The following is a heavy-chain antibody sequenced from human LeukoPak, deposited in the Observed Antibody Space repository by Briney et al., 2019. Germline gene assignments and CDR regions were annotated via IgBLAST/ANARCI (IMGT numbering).Heavy chain of an antibody. CDR3: ARGGGSYRTDY. D-gene: IGHD1-26*01. CDR1: GFTFSSYW. Sequence: GGSLRLSCAASGFTFSSYWMHWVRQAPGKGLVWVSRINSDGSSTSYADSVKGRFTISRDNAKNTLYLQMNSLRAEDTTVYYCARGGGSYRTDYWGQGTLVTVSS. J-gene: IGHJ4*02. CDR2: INSDGSST. V-gene: IGHV3-74*01.